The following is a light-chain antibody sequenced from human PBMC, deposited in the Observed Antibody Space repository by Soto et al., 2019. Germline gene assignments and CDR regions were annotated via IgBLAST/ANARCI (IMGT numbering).Light chain of an antibody. CDR3: LLSYNGRLYV. CDR2: DTD. Sequence: AVVTQEPSLTVSPGGTVTLTCGSSTGPVTNGHYPYWFQQKPGQAPRTLIYDTDSKHSWTPARFSGSLLGDKAALTLSGAQPEDEADYYCLLSYNGRLYVFGPGTKLTVL. J-gene: IGLJ1*01. V-gene: IGLV7-46*01. CDR1: TGPVTNGHY.